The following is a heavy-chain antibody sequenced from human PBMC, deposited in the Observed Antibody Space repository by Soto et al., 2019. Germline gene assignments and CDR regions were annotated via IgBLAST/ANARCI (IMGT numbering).Heavy chain of an antibody. D-gene: IGHD3-22*01. CDR3: ARESVHIYDSRGYHFWFDP. CDR2: FDPEDGET. Sequence: GASVKVSCKVSGYTLTELSMHWVRQAPGKGLEWMGGFDPEDGETIYAQKFQGRVTMTEDTSTDTAYMELRSLRSDDTAVYYCARESVHIYDSRGYHFWFDPWGQGTQVTVSS. CDR1: GYTLTELS. V-gene: IGHV1-24*01. J-gene: IGHJ5*02.